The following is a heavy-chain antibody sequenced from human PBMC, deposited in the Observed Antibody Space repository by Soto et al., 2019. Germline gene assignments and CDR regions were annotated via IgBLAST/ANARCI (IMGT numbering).Heavy chain of an antibody. J-gene: IGHJ4*02. CDR1: GDSLSSNVYY. V-gene: IGHV4-61*08. CDR3: ARRWGTSFDF. CDR2: IYYSGST. D-gene: IGHD7-27*01. Sequence: ETLSLTCTVSGDSLSSNVYYWSWIRQHPGKGLEWIGYIYYSGSTYYNPSLKSRVTISVDTSKNQFSLKVSSVTAADTAVYYCARRWGTSFDFWGQGTLVTVSS.